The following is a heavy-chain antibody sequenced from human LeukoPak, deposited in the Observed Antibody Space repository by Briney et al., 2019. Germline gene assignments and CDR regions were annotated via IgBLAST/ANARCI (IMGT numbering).Heavy chain of an antibody. CDR3: ARDPSGTRTGFDI. D-gene: IGHD3/OR15-3a*01. CDR2: IYVGGDI. J-gene: IGHJ3*02. V-gene: IGHV3-66*01. Sequence: GGSLRLSCAALGFTVSRTYMRWVRQAPGKGLEWVSVIYVGGDIYYADSVRGRFAISRDNSKNTVYLQMNGLRGEDTAVYYCARDPSGTRTGFDIWGQGTMVTVSS. CDR1: GFTVSRTY.